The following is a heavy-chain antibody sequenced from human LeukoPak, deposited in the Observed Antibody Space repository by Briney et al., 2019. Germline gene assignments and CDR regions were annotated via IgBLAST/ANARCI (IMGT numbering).Heavy chain of an antibody. CDR1: GGSFSGYY. J-gene: IGHJ5*02. D-gene: IGHD3-3*01. Sequence: PSETLSLTCAVYGGSFSGYYWSWIRQPPGKGLEWIGEINHSGSTNYNPSLKSRVTISVDTSKNQFSLKLSSVTAADTAMYYCAALEYYDFWSGYSSVTNNWFDPWGQGTLVTVSS. CDR2: INHSGST. CDR3: AALEYYDFWSGYSSVTNNWFDP. V-gene: IGHV4-34*01.